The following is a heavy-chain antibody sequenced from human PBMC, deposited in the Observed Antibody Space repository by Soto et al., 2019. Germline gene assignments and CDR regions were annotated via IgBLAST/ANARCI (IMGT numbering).Heavy chain of an antibody. CDR1: GYTFTKYA. Sequence: QVQLVQSGAEVKKPGASVKVSCKASGYTFTKYAISWMRQAPGQGLEWVGWISVYNGNTKYAENFQGRATVTTDTSTTTAYMELRSLRSDDTAVYYCAREGAGLYYYYYGMDVWGQGTTVTVPS. V-gene: IGHV1-18*01. D-gene: IGHD6-19*01. J-gene: IGHJ6*02. CDR3: AREGAGLYYYYYGMDV. CDR2: ISVYNGNT.